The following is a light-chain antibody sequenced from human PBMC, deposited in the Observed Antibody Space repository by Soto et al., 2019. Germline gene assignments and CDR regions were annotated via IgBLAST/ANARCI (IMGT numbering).Light chain of an antibody. CDR2: AAS. CDR3: QQLTSYPLR. J-gene: IGKJ4*01. Sequence: DIQLTQSPSFLSASVGDRVTSTCRASQGIRSYLAWSQQKPGTAPKLLIYAASTLQRGVPSRFSGTGSGAEITRIISSVEPEDFASYHCQQLTSYPLRFGGCTKVVIK. CDR1: QGIRSY. V-gene: IGKV1-9*01.